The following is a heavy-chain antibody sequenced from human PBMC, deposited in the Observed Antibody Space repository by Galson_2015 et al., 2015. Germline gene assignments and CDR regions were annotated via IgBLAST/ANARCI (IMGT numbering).Heavy chain of an antibody. CDR1: GFTFSNYW. CDR3: ARYYGQIDH. V-gene: IGHV3-74*01. J-gene: IGHJ4*02. CDR2: ISGNGRTT. D-gene: IGHD3-10*01. Sequence: SLRLSCAASGFTFSNYWIHWARQAPGKGLVWVSRISGNGRTTSYADSVKGRFTIARDNAKNTVYLQMNSLTAEDTAVYYCARYYGQIDHWGQGILVTVSS.